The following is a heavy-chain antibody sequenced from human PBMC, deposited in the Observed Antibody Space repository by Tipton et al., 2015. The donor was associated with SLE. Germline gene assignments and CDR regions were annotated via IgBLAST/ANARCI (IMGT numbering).Heavy chain of an antibody. V-gene: IGHV4-59*01. D-gene: IGHD2-15*01. CDR3: ARAEGSWVAFDI. CDR2: IYHTGST. CDR1: GGSISTYY. Sequence: TLSLTCTVSGGSISTYYWSWIRQPPKQGLEWIGWIYHTGSTDYNPSLKSRVTISVDTSKNQFSLKLSSVTAADTAVYYCARAEGSWVAFDIWGQGTMVTVSS. J-gene: IGHJ3*02.